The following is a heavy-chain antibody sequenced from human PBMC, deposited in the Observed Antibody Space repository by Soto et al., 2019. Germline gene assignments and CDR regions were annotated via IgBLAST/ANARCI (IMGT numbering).Heavy chain of an antibody. V-gene: IGHV1-8*01. D-gene: IGHD3-9*01. J-gene: IGHJ5*02. CDR3: ARAGAPYYDILTGYYRVFDP. Sequence: RASVKVSCKASGYTFTSYDINWVRQATGQGLEWMGWMNPNSGNTGYAQKFQGRVTMTRNTSISTAYMELSSLRSEDTAVYYCARAGAPYYDILTGYYRVFDPWGQGTLVTVSS. CDR1: GYTFTSYD. CDR2: MNPNSGNT.